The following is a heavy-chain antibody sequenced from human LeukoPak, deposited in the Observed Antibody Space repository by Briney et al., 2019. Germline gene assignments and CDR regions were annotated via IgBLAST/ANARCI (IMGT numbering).Heavy chain of an antibody. CDR1: GYTFTSYG. D-gene: IGHD3-10*01. J-gene: IGHJ4*02. CDR3: ARGSALVPFDY. CDR2: IIPIFGTA. Sequence: GASVKVSCKASGYTFTSYGISWVRQAPGQGLKWMGGIIPIFGTANYAQKFQGRVTITADESTSTACMELSSLRSEDTAVYYCARGSALVPFDYWGQGTLVTVSS. V-gene: IGHV1-69*13.